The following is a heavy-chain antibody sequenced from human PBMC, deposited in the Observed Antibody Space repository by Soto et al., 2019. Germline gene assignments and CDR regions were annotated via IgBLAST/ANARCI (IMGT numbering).Heavy chain of an antibody. CDR2: IIPILDIA. Sequence: QVQLVQSGAEVKKPGSSVKVSCKAAGGTFSNYTITWVRQAPGQGLEWMGRIIPILDIATYAKKFQGRVTITADKSTSTAYMELSSLRSEDMAVYYCARDVGLGPVTVSTHVDYWGQGTLVIVSS. V-gene: IGHV1-69*08. CDR3: ARDVGLGPVTVSTHVDY. J-gene: IGHJ4*02. D-gene: IGHD4-17*01. CDR1: GGTFSNYT.